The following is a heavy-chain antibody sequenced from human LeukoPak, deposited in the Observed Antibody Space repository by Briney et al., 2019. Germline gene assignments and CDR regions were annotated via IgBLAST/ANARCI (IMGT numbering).Heavy chain of an antibody. CDR1: GFTFSSYA. J-gene: IGHJ4*02. V-gene: IGHV3-30*02. CDR3: ANAGYSSSWYYLDY. D-gene: IGHD6-13*01. Sequence: GGSLRPSCAASGFTFSSYAMSWVRQAPGKGLEWVAFIRYDGSNTYYADSVKGRFTISRDNSKNTLYLQMNSLRAEDTAVYYCANAGYSSSWYYLDYWGQGTLVTVSS. CDR2: IRYDGSNT.